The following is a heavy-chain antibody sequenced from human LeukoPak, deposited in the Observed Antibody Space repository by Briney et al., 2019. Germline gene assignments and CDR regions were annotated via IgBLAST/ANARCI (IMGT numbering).Heavy chain of an antibody. J-gene: IGHJ4*02. CDR2: ISYDGSNK. V-gene: IGHV3-30*18. D-gene: IGHD5-18*01. Sequence: PGGSLRLPCAASGLTFSSYGMHWVRQAPGKGLEWVAVISYDGSNKYYADSVKGRFTISRDNSKNTLYLQMNSLRAEDTAVYYCAKDNIQLWFFDYWGQGTLVTVSS. CDR1: GLTFSSYG. CDR3: AKDNIQLWFFDY.